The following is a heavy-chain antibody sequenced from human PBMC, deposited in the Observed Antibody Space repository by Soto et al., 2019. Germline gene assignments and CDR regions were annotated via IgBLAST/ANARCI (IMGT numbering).Heavy chain of an antibody. Sequence: QVQLVESGGGVVQPGRSLRLSCTPSGFTFSAYGMHWVRQAPGKGLEWVAAISHDGTNKYYGDSVRGRFTISRDNSKNTLYLQMNPLRNEDTAVYYCAKESRSSAVTATRVYGMDVWGQGTTVTVSS. CDR3: AKESRSSAVTATRVYGMDV. CDR1: GFTFSAYG. J-gene: IGHJ6*02. D-gene: IGHD2-21*02. V-gene: IGHV3-30*18. CDR2: ISHDGTNK.